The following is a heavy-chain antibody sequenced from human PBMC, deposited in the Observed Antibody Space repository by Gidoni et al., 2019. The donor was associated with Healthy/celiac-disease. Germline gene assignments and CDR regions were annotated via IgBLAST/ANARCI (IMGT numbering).Heavy chain of an antibody. CDR2: INPNRGGT. Sequence: QVQLVQSGAEVKKPGASVKVSCKASGYTFTGYYMHWVRQAPGQGLEWMGWINPNRGGTNYAQKFQGRVTMTRDTSISTAYMELSRLRSDDTAVYYCAREGMATTEGVGYWGQGTLVTVSS. CDR1: GYTFTGYY. V-gene: IGHV1-2*02. D-gene: IGHD5-12*01. CDR3: AREGMATTEGVGY. J-gene: IGHJ4*02.